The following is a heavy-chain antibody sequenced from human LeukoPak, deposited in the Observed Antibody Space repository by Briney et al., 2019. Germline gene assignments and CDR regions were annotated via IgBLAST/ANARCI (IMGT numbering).Heavy chain of an antibody. Sequence: PSETLSLTCTVSGGSISSYYWSWIRQPPGKGLEWIGYISYSGSTNYNPSLKSRVTISLDTSKNQFSLKLSSVTAADTGVYYCARESYYDSSGLDYWGQGTLVTVSS. J-gene: IGHJ4*02. D-gene: IGHD3-22*01. CDR1: GGSISSYY. CDR2: ISYSGST. CDR3: ARESYYDSSGLDY. V-gene: IGHV4-59*01.